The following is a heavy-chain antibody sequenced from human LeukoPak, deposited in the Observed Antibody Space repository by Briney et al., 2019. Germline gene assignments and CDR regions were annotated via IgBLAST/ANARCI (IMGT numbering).Heavy chain of an antibody. V-gene: IGHV3-21*01. CDR1: GFTFSSYS. CDR3: ARVGALSSSWLLY. D-gene: IGHD6-13*01. CDR2: ISSSSNDK. J-gene: IGHJ4*02. Sequence: KARGALRLSCAGSGFTFSSYSMNWVRQAPGKRLEWGSPISSSSNDKYTADSVKGRFSLSRDNARNSLYLQMNSLRAEDTAVYFCARVGALSSSWLLYWGQGTLVTVSS.